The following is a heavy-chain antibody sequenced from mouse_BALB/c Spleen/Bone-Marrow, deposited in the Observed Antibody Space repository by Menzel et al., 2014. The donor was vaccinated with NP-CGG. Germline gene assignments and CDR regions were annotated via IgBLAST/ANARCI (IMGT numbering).Heavy chain of an antibody. Sequence: EVKLMESGGGLMKPGGSLKLSCAASGFTFSDYHMYWVRQTPEKRLEWVATISDGGTYSYYADSVKGRFTISRDNAKSNLYLQMNSLKSEDTAMYYCARDMGDYWGQGTTLTVSS. J-gene: IGHJ2*01. V-gene: IGHV5-4*02. CDR3: ARDMGDY. CDR2: ISDGGTYS. CDR1: GFTFSDYH. D-gene: IGHD1-1*02.